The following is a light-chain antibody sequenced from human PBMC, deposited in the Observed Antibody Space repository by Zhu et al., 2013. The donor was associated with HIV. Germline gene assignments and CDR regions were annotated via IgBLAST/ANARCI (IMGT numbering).Light chain of an antibody. Sequence: DIQMTQSPSSLSASVGDRVTVTCRASQGIRNDLGWYQQKPGRAPKFLIYAASSLQSGVPSRFSGSGSGTDFTLTISSLQPEDFASYYCQQSYSTPLTFGGGTKVEIK. CDR3: QQSYSTPLT. CDR2: AAS. CDR1: QGIRND. J-gene: IGKJ4*01. V-gene: IGKV1-39*01.